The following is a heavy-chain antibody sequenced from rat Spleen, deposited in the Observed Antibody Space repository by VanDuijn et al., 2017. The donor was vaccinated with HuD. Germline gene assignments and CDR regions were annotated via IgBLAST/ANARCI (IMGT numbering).Heavy chain of an antibody. CDR3: TTYSDYATSPFAY. CDR1: GFTFTYAW. V-gene: IGHV6-8*01. J-gene: IGHJ3*01. D-gene: IGHD1-6*01. Sequence: EVQLVESGADLVQPGRSMNLSCAASGFTFTYAWMHWVRQSPEKQLEWVAQIKAKSNNYATYFAESVQGRFTISRDNAKSTLYLQMGSLRSEDTATYYCTTYSDYATSPFAYWGRGALVTVSS. CDR2: IKAKSNNYAT.